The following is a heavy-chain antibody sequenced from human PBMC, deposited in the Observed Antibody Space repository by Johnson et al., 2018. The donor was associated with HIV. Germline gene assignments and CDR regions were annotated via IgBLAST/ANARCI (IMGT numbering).Heavy chain of an antibody. Sequence: QVQLVESGGGVVQPGRSLRLSCAASGFTFSSYAMHWVRQAPGKGLEWVAVISYDGNNKHYADSVQGRFTISRDSSKNTLNLQMSSLRAEDTAVYFCARGGPYYYDSSGYGAFDIWGQGTMVTVSS. CDR2: ISYDGNNK. J-gene: IGHJ3*02. V-gene: IGHV3-30-3*01. CDR3: ARGGPYYYDSSGYGAFDI. D-gene: IGHD3-22*01. CDR1: GFTFSSYA.